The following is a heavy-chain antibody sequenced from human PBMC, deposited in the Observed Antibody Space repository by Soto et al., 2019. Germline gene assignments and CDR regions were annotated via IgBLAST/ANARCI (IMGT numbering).Heavy chain of an antibody. CDR2: FHSSGNT. V-gene: IGHV4-39*01. CDR3: ARHVGGLGDLAYHYYYYSMDV. D-gene: IGHD3-3*02. CDR1: GASMRSSGDY. Sequence: EALSVTCPVSGASMRSSGDYWAWIRQSPGKGLEWIGSFHSSGNTYYNPSLKSRVAIFVDTSKNQFSLKLRSVTAADTAMFYCARHVGGLGDLAYHYYYYSMDVLGQGTAITVSS. J-gene: IGHJ6*02.